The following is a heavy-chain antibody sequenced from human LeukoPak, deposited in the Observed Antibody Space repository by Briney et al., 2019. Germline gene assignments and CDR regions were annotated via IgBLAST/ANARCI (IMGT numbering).Heavy chain of an antibody. V-gene: IGHV3-43*02. Sequence: PGGSLRLSCAASGFTFDDYAMHWVRQAPGKCLEWVSLISGDGGSTYYADSVKGRFTISRDNSKNSLYLQMNSLRTEDTALYHCAKDRCRGGSCYPLIDYWGQGTLVTVSS. CDR1: GFTFDDYA. CDR3: AKDRCRGGSCYPLIDY. D-gene: IGHD2-15*01. J-gene: IGHJ4*02. CDR2: ISGDGGST.